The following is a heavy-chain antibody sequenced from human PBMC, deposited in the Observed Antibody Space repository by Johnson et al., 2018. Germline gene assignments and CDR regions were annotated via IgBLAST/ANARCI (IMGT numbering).Heavy chain of an antibody. J-gene: IGHJ6*03. CDR2: ISYDGTNK. CDR3: AKTYNYGWNYMDV. D-gene: IGHD5-18*01. CDR1: GFTFSSYG. V-gene: IGHV3-30*18. Sequence: QVQLQESGGGVVQPGRSLRLSCAASGFTFSSYGMHWVRQAPGKGLEWVAVISYDGTNKFYADSVKGRFTNSRDNSKNTLYLQMNSLRTEDTALYYCAKTYNYGWNYMDVWGKGITVSVSS.